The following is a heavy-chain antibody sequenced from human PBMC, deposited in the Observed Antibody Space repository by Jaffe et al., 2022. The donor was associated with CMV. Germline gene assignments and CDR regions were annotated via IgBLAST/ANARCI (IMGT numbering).Heavy chain of an antibody. J-gene: IGHJ5*01. CDR3: ARRWEGYDLWSGYYGQNWFDS. CDR1: GYNFSNYW. V-gene: IGHV5-51*01. Sequence: EVQLVQSGAEVKKSGESLKISCKVSGYNFSNYWIGWVRQMPGKGLEWMGIINPGDSEARYSPSFQGRVIISADKSISTAYLQWNSLKASDTATYYCARRWEGYDLWSGYYGQNWFDSWGQGTLVIVSS. D-gene: IGHD3-3*01. CDR2: INPGDSEA.